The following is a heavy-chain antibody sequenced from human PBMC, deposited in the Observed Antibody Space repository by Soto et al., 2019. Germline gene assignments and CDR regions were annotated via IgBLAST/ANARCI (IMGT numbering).Heavy chain of an antibody. CDR3: ARGLNSGSYFGAFDI. J-gene: IGHJ3*02. CDR2: ISYDGSNK. Sequence: QVQLVESGGGVVQPGRSLRLSCAASGFTFSSYAMHWVRQAPGKGLEWVAVISYDGSNKYYADSVKGRFTISRDNSNNTLYLQMNSLRAEDTAVYYCARGLNSGSYFGAFDIWGQGTMVTVSS. CDR1: GFTFSSYA. D-gene: IGHD1-26*01. V-gene: IGHV3-30-3*01.